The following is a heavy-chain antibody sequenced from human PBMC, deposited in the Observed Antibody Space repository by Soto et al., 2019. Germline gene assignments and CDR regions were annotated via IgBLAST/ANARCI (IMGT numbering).Heavy chain of an antibody. D-gene: IGHD6-19*01. J-gene: IGHJ3*02. V-gene: IGHV1-8*01. Sequence: GSSVKVSCKASGYTFTSYDINWVRQATGQGLEWMGWMNPNSGNTGYAQKFQGRVTMTRNTSISTAYMELSSLRSEDTAVYYCARAVAGRHDAFDIWGQGTMVTVSS. CDR2: MNPNSGNT. CDR1: GYTFTSYD. CDR3: ARAVAGRHDAFDI.